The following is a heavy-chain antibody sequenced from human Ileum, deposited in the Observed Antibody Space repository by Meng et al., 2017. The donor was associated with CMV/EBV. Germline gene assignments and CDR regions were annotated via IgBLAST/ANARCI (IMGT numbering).Heavy chain of an antibody. CDR2: ISAYSGNT. CDR3: ARDLDWTFDY. CDR1: GFPFTSYG. D-gene: IGHD1-1*01. Sequence: KVSGEASGFPFTSYGFSWLRRAPGQGLEWLAWISAYSGNTNYAPNVRGRLTVTTDTSTTTAYMELRSLRPDDTAVYYCARDLDWTFDYWGQGTLVTVSS. V-gene: IGHV1-18*01. J-gene: IGHJ4*02.